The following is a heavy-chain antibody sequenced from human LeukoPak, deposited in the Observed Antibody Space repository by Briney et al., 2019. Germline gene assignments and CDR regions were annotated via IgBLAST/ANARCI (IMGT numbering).Heavy chain of an antibody. V-gene: IGHV4-61*02. CDR1: GGSISSGSYH. D-gene: IGHD3-22*01. CDR3: ARDLYYYDSSGYYLWGFDI. Sequence: SQTLSLTCTVSGGSISSGSYHWSWLRQPAGKGLEWIGRIYTSGSTNYNPSLKSRVTISVDTSKNQFSLKLSSVTAADTAVYYCARDLYYYDSSGYYLWGFDIWGQGTMVTVSS. J-gene: IGHJ3*02. CDR2: IYTSGST.